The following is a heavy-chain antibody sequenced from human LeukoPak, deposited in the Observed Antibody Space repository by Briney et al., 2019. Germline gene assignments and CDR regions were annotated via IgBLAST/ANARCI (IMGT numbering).Heavy chain of an antibody. V-gene: IGHV1-69*13. D-gene: IGHD4-11*01. CDR3: ASPATVTTDFDY. CDR1: GGTFSSYA. CDR2: IIPIFGTA. J-gene: IGHJ4*02. Sequence: GASVKVSCKASGGTFSSYAISWVRQAPGQGLEWMGGIIPIFGTANYAQKLQGRVTITADESTSTAYMELSSLRSEDTAVYYCASPATVTTDFDYWGQGTLVTVSS.